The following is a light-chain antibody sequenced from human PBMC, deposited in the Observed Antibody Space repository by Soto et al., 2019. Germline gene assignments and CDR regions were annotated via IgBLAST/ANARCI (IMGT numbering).Light chain of an antibody. Sequence: EIVLTQSPGTLSLSPGERASLSCRASQSLSTNYLAWFQQKPGQAPRLLIYAASRRATGIPDRFSGSGSGTDFTLIISRLEPEDFAVYYCQHYVRSPRLTFGGGTKVEIK. CDR2: AAS. CDR1: QSLSTNY. J-gene: IGKJ4*01. CDR3: QHYVRSPRLT. V-gene: IGKV3-20*01.